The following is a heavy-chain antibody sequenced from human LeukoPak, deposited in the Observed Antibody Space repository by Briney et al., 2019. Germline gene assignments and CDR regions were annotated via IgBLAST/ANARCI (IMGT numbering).Heavy chain of an antibody. CDR1: GSSISSSSYY. CDR2: IYYSWST. V-gene: IGHV4-39*07. J-gene: IGHJ4*02. CDR3: ARARDESDYYDSSGYYGYYFDY. D-gene: IGHD3-22*01. Sequence: SETLSLTCTFSGSSISSSSYYWGWIPQPPGKGLEWIGSIYYSWSTYYNPSLKSRVTISVDTSKNQFSLKLSSVTAADTAVYYCARARDESDYYDSSGYYGYYFDYWGQGTLVTVSS.